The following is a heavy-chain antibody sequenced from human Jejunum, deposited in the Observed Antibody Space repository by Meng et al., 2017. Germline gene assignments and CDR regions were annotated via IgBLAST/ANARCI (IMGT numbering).Heavy chain of an antibody. D-gene: IGHD1-26*01. J-gene: IGHJ4*02. CDR2: FTRGGTT. Sequence: QVKLQQGGAGLLKPSETLSLTCAGYGGSISGYFWSWIRQAPGEGLEWVGEFTRGGTTNYNPSLKSRVTISADTSKNQFSLTLSSVSAADTAVYYCARHEVDFDNWGQGTLVTVSS. CDR3: ARHEVDFDN. V-gene: IGHV4-34*02. CDR1: GGSISGYF.